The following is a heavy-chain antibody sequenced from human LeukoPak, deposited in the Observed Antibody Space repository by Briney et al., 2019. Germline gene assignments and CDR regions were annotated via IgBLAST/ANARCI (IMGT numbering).Heavy chain of an antibody. CDR3: VREGRSSTWYDWFFDL. V-gene: IGHV3-13*01. D-gene: IGHD6-13*01. CDR2: IGTGGDT. Sequence: GGSLRLSCAASGFTFSTYDMHWVRQPTGKGLEWVSAIGTGGDTYYPDSVKGRFTISRENAKNSLYLQMDDLRDGDTAVYYCVREGRSSTWYDWFFDLWGRGTLVTVSS. J-gene: IGHJ2*01. CDR1: GFTFSTYD.